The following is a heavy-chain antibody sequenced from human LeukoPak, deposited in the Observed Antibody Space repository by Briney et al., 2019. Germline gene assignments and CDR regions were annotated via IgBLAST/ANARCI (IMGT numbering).Heavy chain of an antibody. V-gene: IGHV3-30*18. Sequence: GGSLRLSCAASGFTFSSYGMHWVRQAPGKGLEWVALISYDGNNKYYADSVKGRFTISRGNSKNTLWLHMNSLRAEDTAVYYCAKDLYDILTGYYYKAYCFDYWGQGTLVTVSS. D-gene: IGHD3-9*01. CDR1: GFTFSSYG. CDR2: ISYDGNNK. J-gene: IGHJ4*02. CDR3: AKDLYDILTGYYYKAYCFDY.